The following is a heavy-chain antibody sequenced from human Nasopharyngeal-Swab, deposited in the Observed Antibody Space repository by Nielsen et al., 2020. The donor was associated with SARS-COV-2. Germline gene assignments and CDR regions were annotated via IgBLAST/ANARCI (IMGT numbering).Heavy chain of an antibody. D-gene: IGHD6-19*01. CDR2: IIPIFGTA. J-gene: IGHJ6*02. CDR1: GGTFSSYA. V-gene: IGHV1-69*13. CDR3: AAELIASGWYSGYYYYGMDV. Sequence: SVKVSCKASGGTFSSYAISWVRQAPGQGLEWMGGIIPIFGTANYAQKFQGRVKITADESTSTAYMELSSLRSEDTAVYYCAAELIASGWYSGYYYYGMDVWGQGTTVTVSS.